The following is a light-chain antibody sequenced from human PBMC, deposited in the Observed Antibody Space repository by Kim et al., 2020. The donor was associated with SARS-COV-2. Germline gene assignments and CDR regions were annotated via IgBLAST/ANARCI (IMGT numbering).Light chain of an antibody. Sequence: GDRVTITCRASQNIKNWLAWYQLKPGKAPHLLIFGASTLQEGVPSRFSGSGSGTEFSLTINSLQPDDFAIYYCQQYHSYPLTFGGGTKV. V-gene: IGKV1-5*03. CDR1: QNIKNW. CDR3: QQYHSYPLT. J-gene: IGKJ4*01. CDR2: GAS.